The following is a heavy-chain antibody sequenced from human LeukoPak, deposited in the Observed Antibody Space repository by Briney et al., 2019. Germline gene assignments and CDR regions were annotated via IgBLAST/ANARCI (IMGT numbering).Heavy chain of an antibody. CDR2: ISSGSGSI. J-gene: IGHJ4*02. CDR1: GFTFSTYN. Sequence: GGSLRLSCAASGFTFSTYNMNWVRQAPGKGLEWVSHISSGSGSIHYADSVRGRFIISRDNAKKSLYLQMNSLRDEDTAVYYCATAPGTSYDYWGQGTLVIVSS. CDR3: ATAPGTSYDY. V-gene: IGHV3-48*02. D-gene: IGHD3/OR15-3a*01.